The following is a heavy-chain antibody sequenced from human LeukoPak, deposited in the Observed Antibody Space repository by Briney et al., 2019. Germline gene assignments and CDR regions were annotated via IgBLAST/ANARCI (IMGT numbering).Heavy chain of an antibody. J-gene: IGHJ4*02. CDR3: AKDLYYYDSSGYYSPDY. D-gene: IGHD3-22*01. Sequence: GGSLRLSCAASGFTFDDYAMHWVRQAPGKGLEWVSLISGDGGSTYYADSVKGRFTISRDNSKNPLYLQMNSLRTEDTALYYCAKDLYYYDSSGYYSPDYWGQGTLVTVSS. V-gene: IGHV3-43*02. CDR1: GFTFDDYA. CDR2: ISGDGGST.